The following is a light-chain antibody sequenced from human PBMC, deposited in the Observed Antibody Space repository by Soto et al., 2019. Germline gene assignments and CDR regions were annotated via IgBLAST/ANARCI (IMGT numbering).Light chain of an antibody. CDR2: AAS. CDR1: QGLGTW. Sequence: DIQMTQSPSSVSASVGDRVTITCRASQGLGTWLAWYQQKPGKGPNLLIYAASSLESGVRSRFSGSGSGTDFTLIISSLQPEDFATYYCQQADSFPQTFGQGTKVEIK. CDR3: QQADSFPQT. J-gene: IGKJ1*01. V-gene: IGKV1-12*01.